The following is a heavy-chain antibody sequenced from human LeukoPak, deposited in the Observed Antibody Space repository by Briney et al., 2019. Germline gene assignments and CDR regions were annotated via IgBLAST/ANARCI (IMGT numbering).Heavy chain of an antibody. CDR2: IKQDGSEK. J-gene: IGHJ5*02. CDR1: GSTFSSYW. CDR3: ARDLGRFDP. Sequence: GGSLRLSCAASGSTFSSYWMSWVRQAPGKGLEWVANIKQDGSEKYYVDSVKGRFTISRDNAKNSLYLQMNSLRAEDTAVYYCARDLGRFDPWGQGTLVTVSS. V-gene: IGHV3-7*01.